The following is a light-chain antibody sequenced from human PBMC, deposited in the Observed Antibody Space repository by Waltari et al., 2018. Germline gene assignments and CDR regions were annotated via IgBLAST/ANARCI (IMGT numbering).Light chain of an antibody. J-gene: IGLJ2*01. Sequence: QSALTQPASVSGSPGQSITISCTGNSSDVGGYNYVPWYQQHPGKAPKLMIYEVSNRPSGVSNRFSGSKSGNTASLTISGLQAEDEADYYCSSYTSSSTVVFGGGTKLTVL. V-gene: IGLV2-14*01. CDR2: EVS. CDR3: SSYTSSSTVV. CDR1: SSDVGGYNY.